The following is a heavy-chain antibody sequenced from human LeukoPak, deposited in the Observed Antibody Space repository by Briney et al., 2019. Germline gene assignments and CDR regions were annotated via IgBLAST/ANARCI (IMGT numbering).Heavy chain of an antibody. Sequence: PGGSLRLSCAASGFAVSSNYMSWVRQAPGKGLEWVSVIYSGGSTYYAESVKGRFTISRDNSKNTPYLQMNSLRAEDTAVYYCAKDSGFSGWANHFDYWGQGTLVTVSS. CDR3: AKDSGFSGWANHFDY. CDR2: IYSGGST. D-gene: IGHD6-19*01. J-gene: IGHJ4*02. CDR1: GFAVSSNY. V-gene: IGHV3-66*01.